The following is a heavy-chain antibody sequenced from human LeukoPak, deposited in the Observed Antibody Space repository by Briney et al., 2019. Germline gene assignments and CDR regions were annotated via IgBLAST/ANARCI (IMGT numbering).Heavy chain of an antibody. Sequence: GGSLRLSCAASGFTFSRYWMHWVRQAPVKELVWVSRISNDGSNIIYADSVKGRFTISRDNAKNTLYLQMNNLRAEDTAVYYCARDQTVAGPSIVDSWGQGTLVIVSS. CDR1: GFTFSRYW. J-gene: IGHJ4*02. CDR3: ARDQTVAGPSIVDS. D-gene: IGHD6-19*01. V-gene: IGHV3-74*01. CDR2: ISNDGSNI.